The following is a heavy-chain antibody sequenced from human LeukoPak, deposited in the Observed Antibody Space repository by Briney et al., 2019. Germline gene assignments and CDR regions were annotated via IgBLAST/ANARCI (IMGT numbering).Heavy chain of an antibody. CDR1: GYTFAGYD. J-gene: IGHJ5*02. D-gene: IGHD3-22*01. Sequence: ASVKVSCKTSGYTFAGYDINWVRQATGQGLEWMGWVSPNSGNAGYAQKFRGRVTMTTDTSITTAYMELSSLTSEDTAVYYCARLLHDSRAYYQGFDPWGQGSLVTVSS. CDR3: ARLLHDSRAYYQGFDP. CDR2: VSPNSGNA. V-gene: IGHV1-8*01.